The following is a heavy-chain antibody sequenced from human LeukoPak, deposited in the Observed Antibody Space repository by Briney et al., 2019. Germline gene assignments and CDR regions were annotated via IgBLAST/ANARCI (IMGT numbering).Heavy chain of an antibody. CDR1: GYSISSSYY. V-gene: IGHV4-61*01. Sequence: SETLSLTCTVSGYSISSSYYWSWIRQPPGKGLEWIGYIYYSGSTNYNPSLKSRVTISVKTSKNQFSLKLSSVTAADTAVYYCARVGSGFEYWGQGTLVTVSS. CDR3: ARVGSGFEY. D-gene: IGHD2-15*01. J-gene: IGHJ4*02. CDR2: IYYSGST.